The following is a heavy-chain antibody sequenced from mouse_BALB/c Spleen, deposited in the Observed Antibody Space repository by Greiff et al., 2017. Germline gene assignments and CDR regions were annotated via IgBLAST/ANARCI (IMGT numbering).Heavy chain of an antibody. J-gene: IGHJ3*01. V-gene: IGHV2-9*02. D-gene: IGHD1-1*01. CDR1: GFSLTSYG. CDR3: ARDYYGSSPFAY. CDR2: IWAGGST. Sequence: VNVVESGPGLVAPSQSLSITCTVSGFSLTSYGVHWVRQPPGKGLEWLGVIWAGGSTNYNSALMSRLSISKDNSKSQVFLKMNSLQTDDTAMYYCARDYYGSSPFAYWGQGTLVTVSA.